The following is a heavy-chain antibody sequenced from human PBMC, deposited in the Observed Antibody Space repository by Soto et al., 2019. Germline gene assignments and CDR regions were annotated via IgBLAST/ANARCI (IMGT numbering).Heavy chain of an antibody. CDR2: INHSGIT. Sequence: SETLSLTCAVYGGSFSDDYWGWIRQPPGKGLEWIGEINHSGITNSNPSLKSRVTISLDTSKNQFSLRLDSVTAADTAVYYCARATRPRPHMDVWGKGTTVTVSS. CDR3: ARATRPRPHMDV. D-gene: IGHD6-6*01. J-gene: IGHJ6*03. V-gene: IGHV4-34*01. CDR1: GGSFSDDY.